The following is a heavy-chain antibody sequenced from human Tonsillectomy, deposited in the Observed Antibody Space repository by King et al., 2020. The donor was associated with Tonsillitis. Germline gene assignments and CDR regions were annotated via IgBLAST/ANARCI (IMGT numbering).Heavy chain of an antibody. J-gene: IGHJ6*04. D-gene: IGHD3-10*01. Sequence: VQLVQSGGGLVQPGGSLRLSCAASGFTFSSYWMSWVRQAPGKGLEWVANIKQDGSEKYYVDSVKGRFTISRDNAKNSLYLQMNSLRAEDTAVYYCASAVRAYQFGSGISYYFDMDVGGEETTVTVSS. CDR3: ASAVRAYQFGSGISYYFDMDV. V-gene: IGHV3-7*01. CDR1: GFTFSSYW. CDR2: IKQDGSEK.